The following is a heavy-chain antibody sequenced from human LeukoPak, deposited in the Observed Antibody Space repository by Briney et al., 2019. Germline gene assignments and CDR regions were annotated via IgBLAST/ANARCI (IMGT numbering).Heavy chain of an antibody. V-gene: IGHV1-8*01. Sequence: GASVKVSCKASGYTFTSYDINWVRQATGQGLEWMGWMNPNSGNTGYAQKLQGRVTMTTDTSTSTAYMELRSLRSDDTAVYYCARDSGYYDILTGYYNYYGMDVWGQGTTVTVSS. D-gene: IGHD3-9*01. CDR1: GYTFTSYD. CDR3: ARDSGYYDILTGYYNYYGMDV. CDR2: MNPNSGNT. J-gene: IGHJ6*02.